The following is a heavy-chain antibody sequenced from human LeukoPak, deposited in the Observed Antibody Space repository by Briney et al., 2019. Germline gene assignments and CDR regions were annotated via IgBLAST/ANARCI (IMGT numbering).Heavy chain of an antibody. Sequence: PGGSLRLSCAASGYTFSRYALHWVRQAPGKGLEWVGVISYDGNNKYYGDSVKGRFAISRDNSKDTLYLQMNSLRTEDTAVYYCARKYCSGGSCYVDYWGQGILVTVSS. CDR3: ARKYCSGGSCYVDY. CDR2: ISYDGNNK. CDR1: GYTFSRYA. V-gene: IGHV3-30*09. D-gene: IGHD2-15*01. J-gene: IGHJ4*02.